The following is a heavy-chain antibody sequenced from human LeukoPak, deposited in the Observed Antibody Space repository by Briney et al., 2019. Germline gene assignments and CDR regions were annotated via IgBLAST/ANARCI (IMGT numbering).Heavy chain of an antibody. CDR1: GGSFSGYY. Sequence: PSETLSLTCAVYGGSFSGYYWSWIRQPPGKGLEWIGEINHSGSTNYNPSLKSRVTISVDTSKNQFSLKLSSVTAADTAVYYCARGRGVLIVYAFRWFDPWGQGTLVTVSS. D-gene: IGHD2-8*01. V-gene: IGHV4-34*01. CDR3: ARGRGVLIVYAFRWFDP. CDR2: INHSGST. J-gene: IGHJ5*02.